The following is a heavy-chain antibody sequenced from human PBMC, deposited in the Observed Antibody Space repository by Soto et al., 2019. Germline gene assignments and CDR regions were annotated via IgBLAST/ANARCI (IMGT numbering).Heavy chain of an antibody. J-gene: IGHJ5*01. CDR3: AGGYSRPDWFDS. Sequence: QVQLQESGPGLMKPSQTLSITCTVSVGSISSAGSLWSWVRQHPGNGLEWIGYMSHSETTHYNSSLKGRFTNSLDTAKNQYSINVGSVTAVEKAVYFSAGGYSRPDWFDSWGTRTLVIVSS. CDR2: MSHSETT. D-gene: IGHD5-12*01. V-gene: IGHV4-31*03. CDR1: VGSISSAGSL.